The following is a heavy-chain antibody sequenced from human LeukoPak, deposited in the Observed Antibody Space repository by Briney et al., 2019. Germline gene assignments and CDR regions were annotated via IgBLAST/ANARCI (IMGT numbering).Heavy chain of an antibody. V-gene: IGHV4-39*01. J-gene: IGHJ4*02. CDR1: GGSINRSSYY. CDR3: ATDSSGYYIFDF. Sequence: SETLSLTCTVSGGSINRSSYYWGWIRQPPGRGLEWIGSLYYSGTTYYNPSPKSRVTMSVDTSKNQLSLNLTSVTAADTAVYYCATDSSGYYIFDFWGQGAQVTVSS. D-gene: IGHD3-22*01. CDR2: LYYSGTT.